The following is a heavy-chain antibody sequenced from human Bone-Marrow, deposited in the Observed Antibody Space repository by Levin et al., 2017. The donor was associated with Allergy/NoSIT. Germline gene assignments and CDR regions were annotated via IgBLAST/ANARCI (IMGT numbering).Heavy chain of an antibody. V-gene: IGHV6-1*01. D-gene: IGHD6-19*01. J-gene: IGHJ5*02. CDR2: TYYRSKWYS. CDR3: ARGRQWMNWFDP. Sequence: LRLSCAISGDSISSNTAAWNWIRQSPSRGLEWLGRTYYRSKWYSDYALSVKSRITINPDTSKNHFSRQLNSVTPEDTAVYYCARGRQWMNWFDPWGQGTLVTVSS. CDR1: GDSISSNTAA.